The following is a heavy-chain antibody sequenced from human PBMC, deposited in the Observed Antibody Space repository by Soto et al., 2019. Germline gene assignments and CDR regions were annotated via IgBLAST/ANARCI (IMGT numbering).Heavy chain of an antibody. J-gene: IGHJ4*02. V-gene: IGHV3-33*01. Sequence: GGSLRLSCAASGFTFSSYGMHWVRQAPGKGLEWVAVIWYDGSNKYYADSVKGRFTISRDNSNNTLYLQMNSLRAEDTAVYYCARGGGILQYYFDYWGQGTLVTVSS. D-gene: IGHD4-4*01. CDR2: IWYDGSNK. CDR1: GFTFSSYG. CDR3: ARGGGILQYYFDY.